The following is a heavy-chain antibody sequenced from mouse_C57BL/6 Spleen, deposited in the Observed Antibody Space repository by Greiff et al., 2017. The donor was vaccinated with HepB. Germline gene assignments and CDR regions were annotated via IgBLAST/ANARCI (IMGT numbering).Heavy chain of an antibody. D-gene: IGHD2-4*01. CDR2: IYPGNSDT. CDR3: TRNDYDDVRFAY. V-gene: IGHV1-5*01. Sequence: VQLQQSGTVLARPGASVKMSCKTSGYTFTSYWMHWVKQRPGQGLEWIGAIYPGNSDTSYNQKFKGKAKLTAVTSASTAYMELSSLTNEDSAVYYCTRNDYDDVRFAYWGQGTLVTVSA. CDR1: GYTFTSYW. J-gene: IGHJ3*01.